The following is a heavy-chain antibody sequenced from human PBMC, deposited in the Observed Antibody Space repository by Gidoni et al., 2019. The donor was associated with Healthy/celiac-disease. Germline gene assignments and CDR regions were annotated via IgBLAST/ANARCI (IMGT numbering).Heavy chain of an antibody. CDR2: ISSSSSTI. Sequence: EVQLVESGGGVVKPGGSLRLSCAASGFTFSSYSMNWVRQAPRKGLEWVSYISSSSSTIYYADSVKGRFTISRDNAKNSLYLQMNSLRAEDTAVYYCARDAYYFDYWGQGTLVTVSS. CDR3: ARDAYYFDY. J-gene: IGHJ4*02. V-gene: IGHV3-48*01. CDR1: GFTFSSYS.